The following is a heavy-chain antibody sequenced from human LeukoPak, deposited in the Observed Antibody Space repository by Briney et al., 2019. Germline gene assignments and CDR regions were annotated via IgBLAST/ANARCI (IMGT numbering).Heavy chain of an antibody. CDR1: GFTFSSYW. D-gene: IGHD3-22*01. Sequence: GGSLRLSYAASGFTFSSYWMSWVRQAPGKGLEWVANIKQDGSEKYYVDSVKGRFTISRDNAKNSLYLQMNSLRAEDTAVYYCARDHHYYDSRASSLYWGQGTLVTVSS. J-gene: IGHJ4*02. CDR3: ARDHHYYDSRASSLY. CDR2: IKQDGSEK. V-gene: IGHV3-7*01.